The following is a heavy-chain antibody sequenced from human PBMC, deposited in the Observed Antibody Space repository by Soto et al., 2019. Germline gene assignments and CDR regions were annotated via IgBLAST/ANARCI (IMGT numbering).Heavy chain of an antibody. J-gene: IGHJ6*02. Sequence: SVKVSCKASGGTFSSYAISWVRQAPGQGLEWMGGIIPIFGTANYAQKFQGSVTITADESTSTAYMELSSLRSEDTAVYYCPRVRAGAGSSPSYYYGMGVWGQGTTVTVSS. CDR3: PRVRAGAGSSPSYYYGMGV. D-gene: IGHD3-10*01. CDR2: IIPIFGTA. V-gene: IGHV1-69*13. CDR1: GGTFSSYA.